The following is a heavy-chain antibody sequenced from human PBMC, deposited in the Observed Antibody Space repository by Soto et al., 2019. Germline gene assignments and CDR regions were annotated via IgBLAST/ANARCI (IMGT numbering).Heavy chain of an antibody. CDR2: IKQDGSEK. V-gene: IGHV3-7*03. D-gene: IGHD5-18*01. CDR1: GFTFSSYW. Sequence: AGGSLRLSCAASGFTFSSYWMSWVRQAPGKGLEWVANIKQDGSEKYYVDSVKGRFTISRDNAKNSLYLQMNSLRAEDTAVYYCARDRVRRGYSYGVDYWGQGTLVTVSS. CDR3: ARDRVRRGYSYGVDY. J-gene: IGHJ4*02.